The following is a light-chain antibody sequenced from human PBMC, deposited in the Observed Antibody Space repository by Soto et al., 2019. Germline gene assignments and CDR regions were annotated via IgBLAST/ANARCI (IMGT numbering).Light chain of an antibody. CDR2: EVS. CDR1: SSDIGGYKY. Sequence: QSVLTQPASVSGSPGQSITISCTGSSSDIGGYKYVSWYQQHPGKAPKLVIYEVSNRPSGVSNRFSGSKSGNTASLTISGLQAEDEAHYYCSSYTSRSTLVFGGGTKVTVL. V-gene: IGLV2-14*01. CDR3: SSYTSRSTLV. J-gene: IGLJ2*01.